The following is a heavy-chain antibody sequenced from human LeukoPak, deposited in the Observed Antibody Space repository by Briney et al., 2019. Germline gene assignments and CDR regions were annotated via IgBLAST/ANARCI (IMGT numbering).Heavy chain of an antibody. D-gene: IGHD5-12*01. CDR1: GFTFSNAW. J-gene: IGHJ4*02. V-gene: IGHV3-15*01. Sequence: GGSLRLSCAASGFTFSNAWMSWVRQAPGKGLEWVGRIKSKSDGGTIDYAAPVKGRFTISRDDSKNMLYLQMNSLKTEDTAVYYCTTDGEDIVTDEFDFWGQGTLVTVSS. CDR3: TTDGEDIVTDEFDF. CDR2: IKSKSDGGTI.